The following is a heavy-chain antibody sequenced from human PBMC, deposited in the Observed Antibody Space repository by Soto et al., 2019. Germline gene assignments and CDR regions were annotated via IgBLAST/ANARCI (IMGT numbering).Heavy chain of an antibody. V-gene: IGHV1-69*01. D-gene: IGHD2-21*01. CDR1: ADTFSSYA. J-gene: IGHJ4*02. Sequence: QVQLVQAGGEVKRPGSSVRVSCKASADTFSSYAISWVRQAPGQGLDWMGGIIPFFNTPNYAQKFQGRVKITADESTSTAYMDLSSLRSEDTAMYYCAAESAYGGNPLAFLYWGQGTLVTVSS. CDR2: IIPFFNTP. CDR3: AAESAYGGNPLAFLY.